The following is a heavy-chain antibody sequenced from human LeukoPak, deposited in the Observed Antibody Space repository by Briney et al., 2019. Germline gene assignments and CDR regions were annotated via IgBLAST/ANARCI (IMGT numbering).Heavy chain of an antibody. D-gene: IGHD6-13*01. CDR3: ARRPWSSSWYFDY. J-gene: IGHJ4*02. V-gene: IGHV4-34*01. Sequence: PSETLSLTCAVYGEPFNGYYWNWIRQSPGKGLEWIGEINHSGSTNYNPSLKSRVTISVDTSENQFSLKLSSVTAADTAVYYCARRPWSSSWYFDYWGQGTLVTVSS. CDR2: INHSGST. CDR1: GEPFNGYY.